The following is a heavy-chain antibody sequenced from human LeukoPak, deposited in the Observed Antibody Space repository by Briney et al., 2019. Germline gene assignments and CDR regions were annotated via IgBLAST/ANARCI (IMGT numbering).Heavy chain of an antibody. CDR1: GGSISSSSYY. J-gene: IGHJ3*02. V-gene: IGHV4-39*07. CDR3: AREQYYGSGGSYAFDI. Sequence: SETLSLTCTVSGGSISSSSYYWGWIRQPPGKGLEWIGSIYYSGSTYYNPSLKSRVTISVDTSKNQFSLKLSSVTAADTAVYYCAREQYYGSGGSYAFDIWGQGTMVTVSS. D-gene: IGHD3-10*01. CDR2: IYYSGST.